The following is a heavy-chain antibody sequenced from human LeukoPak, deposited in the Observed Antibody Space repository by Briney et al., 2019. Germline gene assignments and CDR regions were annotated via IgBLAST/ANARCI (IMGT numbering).Heavy chain of an antibody. CDR2: INFSGNT. D-gene: IGHD1-1*01. J-gene: IGHJ5*02. CDR3: ARGEPGYKA. CDR1: GGSISNYY. V-gene: IGHV4-59*01. Sequence: SETLSLTCIVSGGSISNYYWTWIRQPPGKGLEWIGYINFSGNTNYNTSLKSRVTILVDTSKNQFSLKLTSVTAADTAVYYCARGEPGYKAWGQGTLVTVSS.